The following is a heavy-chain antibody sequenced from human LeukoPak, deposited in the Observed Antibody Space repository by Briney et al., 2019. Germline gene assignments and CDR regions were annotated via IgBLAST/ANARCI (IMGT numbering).Heavy chain of an antibody. Sequence: GASVKVSCKASGYTFTSYDINWMRQATGQGLEWMGWMNPNSGNTGYAQKFQGRVTMTRNTSISTAYMELSSLRSEDTAVYYCARRSGIAVAAVGYWGQGTLVTVSS. J-gene: IGHJ4*02. D-gene: IGHD6-19*01. V-gene: IGHV1-8*01. CDR3: ARRSGIAVAAVGY. CDR1: GYTFTSYD. CDR2: MNPNSGNT.